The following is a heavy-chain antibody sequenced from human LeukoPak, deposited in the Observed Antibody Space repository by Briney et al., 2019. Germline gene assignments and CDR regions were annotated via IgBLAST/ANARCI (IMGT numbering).Heavy chain of an antibody. CDR2: ISGCGGST. CDR3: AKAACSSPSCYGD. V-gene: IGHV3-23*01. CDR1: GFTFSRYA. Sequence: PGGSLRLSCAASGFTFSRYAMRWVRQAPGKGREWVSAISGCGGSTYYADSVKGRFTISRDNYKNTLYLQMNSLRAEDTAVYYCAKAACSSPSCYGDWGQGTLVTVSS. D-gene: IGHD2-2*01. J-gene: IGHJ4*02.